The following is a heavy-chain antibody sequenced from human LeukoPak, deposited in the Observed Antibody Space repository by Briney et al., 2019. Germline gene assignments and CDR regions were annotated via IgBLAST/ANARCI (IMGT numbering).Heavy chain of an antibody. J-gene: IGHJ4*02. V-gene: IGHV1-2*02. CDR2: IDPDTGDT. D-gene: IGHD3-22*01. CDR3: ARAGHNSNSGGYDF. CDR1: GYTFIDHN. Sequence: ASVKVSCKPSGYTFIDHNLHWVRQAPGQGLESLGWIDPDTGDTHYPQKFQGRVTMTRDTSSSTAYMELNRLRSDDTAVYYCARAGHNSNSGGYDFWGLGTLVTVSS.